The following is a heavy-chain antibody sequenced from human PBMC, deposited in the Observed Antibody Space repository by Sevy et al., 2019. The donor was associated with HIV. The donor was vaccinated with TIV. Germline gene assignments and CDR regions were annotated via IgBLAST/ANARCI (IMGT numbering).Heavy chain of an antibody. CDR2: ISAYNGKT. D-gene: IGHD6-19*01. J-gene: IGHJ4*02. CDR3: ARVGSSGWTP. Sequence: ASVKVSCKASGYTFSNYGISWVRQAPGQGLEWMGWISAYNGKTNYTEKLQGRVTMTPDTSTRTGYMELRSLRSDDTAVYFCARVGSSGWTPWGQGTLVTVSS. V-gene: IGHV1-18*01. CDR1: GYTFSNYG.